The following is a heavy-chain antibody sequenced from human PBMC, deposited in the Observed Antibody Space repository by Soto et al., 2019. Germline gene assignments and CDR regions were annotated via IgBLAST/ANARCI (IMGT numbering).Heavy chain of an antibody. J-gene: IGHJ6*02. CDR1: GGTFSSYA. Sequence: SVKVSCKASGGTFSSYAISWVRQAPGQGLEWMGEIIPIFGTANYAQKFQGRVTITADESTSTAYMELSSLRSEDTAVYYCARELSIVARHHYYYYYGMDVWGQGTTVTVSS. D-gene: IGHD6-6*01. V-gene: IGHV1-69*13. CDR3: ARELSIVARHHYYYYYGMDV. CDR2: IIPIFGTA.